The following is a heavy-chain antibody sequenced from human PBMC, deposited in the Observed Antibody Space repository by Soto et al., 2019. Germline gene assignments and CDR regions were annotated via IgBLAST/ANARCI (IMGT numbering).Heavy chain of an antibody. CDR3: LRGLPNTMAVAGVGLIFE. CDR2: MNPKSGNT. CDR1: GYTFTSYD. D-gene: IGHD6-19*01. Sequence: QVQLVQSGAEVKKPGASVKVSCKASGYTFTSYDINWVRQATGQGLEWKGWMNPKSGNTGYAQKFRGGLTMTMNNSISTAYMELSSLRSEDAAVYYCLRGLPNTMAVAGVGLIFEWGQGTLVTVFS. J-gene: IGHJ4*02. V-gene: IGHV1-8*01.